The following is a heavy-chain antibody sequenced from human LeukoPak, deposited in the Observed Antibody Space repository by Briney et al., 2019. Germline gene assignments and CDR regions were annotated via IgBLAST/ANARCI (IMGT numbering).Heavy chain of an antibody. D-gene: IGHD3-10*01. CDR3: ARSLRVRGVPDYMDV. CDR1: GFTVSSSY. J-gene: IGHJ6*03. Sequence: PGGSLRLSCAASGFTVSSSYMTWVRQAPGKGLEWVSVIYKSAITYYADTVKGRFTISRDNSKNTLYLQMNSLRAEDTAVYYCARSLRVRGVPDYMDVWGKGTTVTISS. V-gene: IGHV3-53*01. CDR2: IYKSAIT.